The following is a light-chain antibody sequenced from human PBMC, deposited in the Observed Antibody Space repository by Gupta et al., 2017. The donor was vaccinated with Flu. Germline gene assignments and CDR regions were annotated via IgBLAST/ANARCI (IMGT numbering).Light chain of an antibody. Sequence: TSSDVGGYNYVSWYQQHPGKAPKLMIYEVSKRPSGVPDRFSGSKSGNTASLTVSGLQAEDEADYYCSSYGGSDNYVFGTGTKVTVL. CDR1: SSDVGGYNY. V-gene: IGLV2-8*01. CDR2: EVS. CDR3: SSYGGSDNYV. J-gene: IGLJ1*01.